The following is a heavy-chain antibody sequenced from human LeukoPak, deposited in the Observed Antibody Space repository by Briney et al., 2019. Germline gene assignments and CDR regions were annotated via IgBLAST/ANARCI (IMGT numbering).Heavy chain of an antibody. V-gene: IGHV3-74*01. Sequence: PGGSLRLSCAASGFTFSSYWMHWVRQAPGKGLVWVSRINSDGSSTSYADSVKGRFTISRDNAKNTLYLRMNSLRAEDTAVYYCARGYDFWSGYYPMIYWGQGTLVTVSS. CDR2: INSDGSST. CDR3: ARGYDFWSGYYPMIY. J-gene: IGHJ4*02. CDR1: GFTFSSYW. D-gene: IGHD3-3*01.